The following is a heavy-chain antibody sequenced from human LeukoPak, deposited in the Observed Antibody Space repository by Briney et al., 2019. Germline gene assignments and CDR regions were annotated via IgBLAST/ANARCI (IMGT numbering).Heavy chain of an antibody. CDR2: IRYDGSDK. Sequence: GGSLRLSCAASGFTLSDYGMHWVRQAPGKGLEWVAFIRYDGSDKYYAGSVRGRFTISRDNSKNTLYLQMNSLRVEDTAVYYCAKDRLVPGSVLDYWGQGTPVTVSS. D-gene: IGHD6-19*01. CDR1: GFTLSDYG. CDR3: AKDRLVPGSVLDY. V-gene: IGHV3-30*02. J-gene: IGHJ4*02.